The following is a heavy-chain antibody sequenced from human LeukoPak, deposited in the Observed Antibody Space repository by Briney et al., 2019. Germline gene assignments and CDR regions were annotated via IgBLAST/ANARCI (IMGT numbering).Heavy chain of an antibody. Sequence: GGSLRLSCATSGFTFSSYEVNWVRQAPGKGLEWLSYISTSGTTVYSADSVKGRFSISRGNAKNSLYLQMNSLRADDTAVYYCARLAAAGTYYFDNWGQGTLVTVSS. CDR2: ISTSGTTV. V-gene: IGHV3-48*03. J-gene: IGHJ4*02. D-gene: IGHD6-13*01. CDR1: GFTFSSYE. CDR3: ARLAAAGTYYFDN.